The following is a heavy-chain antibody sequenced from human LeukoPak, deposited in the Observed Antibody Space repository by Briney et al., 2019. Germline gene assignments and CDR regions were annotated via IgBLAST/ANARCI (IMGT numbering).Heavy chain of an antibody. CDR1: GGAISSYY. V-gene: IGHV4-59*01. Sequence: SGTLSLTCTGSGGAISSYYLSWIRQPPGKGLEWIGYIYYSGSTNYNPSLKSRVTISVDTSKNQFSLKLSSVTAADTAVYYCARGDGSGSLPLDYWGQGTLVTVSS. CDR2: IYYSGST. J-gene: IGHJ4*02. CDR3: ARGDGSGSLPLDY. D-gene: IGHD3-10*01.